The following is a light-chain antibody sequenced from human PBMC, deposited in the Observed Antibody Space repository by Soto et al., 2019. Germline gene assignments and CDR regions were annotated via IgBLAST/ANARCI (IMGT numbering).Light chain of an antibody. CDR1: QGIRND. CDR3: LQDYNYPYT. CDR2: GAS. Sequence: AIQITQSPSSLSASVGDRVTITCRASQGIRNDLGWYQQKPGKAPKLLIYGASSLQSGVPSRFSGSGSGTDFTLTISSLQPEDFATYYCLQDYNYPYTFGQGTKLEIK. V-gene: IGKV1-6*01. J-gene: IGKJ2*01.